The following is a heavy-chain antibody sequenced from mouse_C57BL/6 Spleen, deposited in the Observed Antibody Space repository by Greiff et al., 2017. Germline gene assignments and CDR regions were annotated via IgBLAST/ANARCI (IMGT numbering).Heavy chain of an antibody. V-gene: IGHV1-63*01. CDR2: IYPGGGYT. Sequence: VQLVESGAELVRPGTSVKMSCKASGYTFTNYWIGWAKQRPGHGLEWIGDIYPGGGYTNYNEKFKGKATLTADKSSSTAYMQFSSLTSEDSAIYYCARGSNFSFDDWGQGTTLTVSS. D-gene: IGHD2-5*01. CDR3: ARGSNFSFDD. CDR1: GYTFTNYW. J-gene: IGHJ2*01.